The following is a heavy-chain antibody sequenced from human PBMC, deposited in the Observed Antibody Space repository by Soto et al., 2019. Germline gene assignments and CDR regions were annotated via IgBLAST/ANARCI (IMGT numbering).Heavy chain of an antibody. V-gene: IGHV1-69*13. Sequence: ASVKVSCKASGGTFSSYAISWVRQAPGQGLEWMGGIIPIFGTANYAQKFQGRVTMTEEESTSAAYMELSSLRSEDTAVYYCARSLEDMVVVPVAIDADYYYMDVWGKGTTVTVSS. J-gene: IGHJ6*03. D-gene: IGHD2-2*02. CDR3: ARSLEDMVVVPVAIDADYYYMDV. CDR2: IIPIFGTA. CDR1: GGTFSSYA.